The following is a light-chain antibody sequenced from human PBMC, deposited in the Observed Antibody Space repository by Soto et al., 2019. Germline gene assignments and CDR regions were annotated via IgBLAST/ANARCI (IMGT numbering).Light chain of an antibody. CDR3: QHGHSFPTN. CDR2: PAS. Sequence: DIQMTQSPSSVSASVGDRVLITCRASDDISDWLAWYQQKPGKAPELIMFPASTLQEGVPSRFSGGGSGTDFTLTISSLQPEDSAAYYCQHGHSFPTNFGGGTKV. J-gene: IGKJ4*01. CDR1: DDISDW. V-gene: IGKV1-12*01.